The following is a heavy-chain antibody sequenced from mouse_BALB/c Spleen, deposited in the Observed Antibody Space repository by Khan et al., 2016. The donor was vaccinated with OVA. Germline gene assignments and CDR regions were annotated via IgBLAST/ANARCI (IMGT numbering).Heavy chain of an antibody. CDR3: ATLYCNPFAF. V-gene: IGHV14-3*02. Sequence: MQLEESGAELVKPGASVKLSCSASGFNIKDTYIHWMKQRPEQGLEWIGRIDPPNDDSKYGPKFQAKATLTADTSSNTAYLQLSSLTSEDTAVYYCATLYCNPFAFWGQGTLVSVSA. CDR2: IDPPNDDS. D-gene: IGHD2-1*01. CDR1: GFNIKDTY. J-gene: IGHJ3*01.